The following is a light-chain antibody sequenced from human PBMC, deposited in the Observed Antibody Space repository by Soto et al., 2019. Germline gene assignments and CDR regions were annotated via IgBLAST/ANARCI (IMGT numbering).Light chain of an antibody. CDR1: SGDIGSYNR. CDR3: SSYTNINTRACV. CDR2: EVT. V-gene: IGLV2-14*01. J-gene: IGLJ1*01. Sequence: QSALTQPASVSGSPGQSITISCTGTSGDIGSYNRVSWYQQHPGKAPKLIIYEVTDRPSGVSNRFSGSKSDNTASLTISGLPAEDEAEYYCSSYTNINTRACVFGTGTKLTVL.